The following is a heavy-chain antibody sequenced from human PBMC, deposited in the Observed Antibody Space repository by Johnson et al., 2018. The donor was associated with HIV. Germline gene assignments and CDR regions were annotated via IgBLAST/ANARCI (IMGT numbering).Heavy chain of an antibody. J-gene: IGHJ3*01. CDR3: ARAPEVRGVEAFDV. V-gene: IGHV3-11*04. D-gene: IGHD3-10*01. CDR2: ITSTGITV. Sequence: QVQLVESGGGLVQPGGSLKLSCAASGFTFSDYYMSWIRQAPGKGLEWVSYITSTGITVYYTDSVKGRFTISRDNAKNSLSLQMNSLRAEDTAVYYCARAPEVRGVEAFDVWGQGTVVTVSS. CDR1: GFTFSDYY.